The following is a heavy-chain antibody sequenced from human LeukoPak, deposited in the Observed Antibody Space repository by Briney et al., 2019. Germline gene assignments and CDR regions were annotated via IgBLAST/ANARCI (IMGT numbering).Heavy chain of an antibody. CDR3: ARVGLWDYFDY. V-gene: IGHV4-59*01. J-gene: IGHJ4*02. Sequence: SETLSLTCTVSGGSISSYYWSWIRQPPGKGLEWIGYIYYSGSTNYNPSLKSRVTISVDTSKNQISLKLSSVTAADTAVYYCARVGLWDYFDYWGQGTLVTVSS. CDR1: GGSISSYY. D-gene: IGHD5-18*01. CDR2: IYYSGST.